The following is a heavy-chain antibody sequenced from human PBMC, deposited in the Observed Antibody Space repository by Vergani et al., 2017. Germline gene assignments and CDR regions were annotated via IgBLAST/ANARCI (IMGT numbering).Heavy chain of an antibody. Sequence: QVQLVQSGSELKKPGASVQVSCKTSGYTFTTYAMNWVRQAPGQGLEWMGWINTNTGHPSYVHGFTGRFVFSLDASVSTAYLQISSLKAEDTAVYYCARGHSXSYESNGYSSMNNYWGQGTLVTVSS. CDR2: INTNTGHP. CDR1: GYTFTTYA. D-gene: IGHD3-22*01. V-gene: IGHV7-4-1*02. J-gene: IGHJ4*02. CDR3: ARGHSXSYESNGYSSMNNY.